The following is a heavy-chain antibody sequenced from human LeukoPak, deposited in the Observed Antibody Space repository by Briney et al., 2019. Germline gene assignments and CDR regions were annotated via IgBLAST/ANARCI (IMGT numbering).Heavy chain of an antibody. Sequence: SQTLSLTCAISGDSVSSNSAAWNWIRQSPSRGLEWLGRTYYRSEWYNDYAVSVKSRITINPDTSKNQFSLQLNSVTPEDTAVYYCARDPVRCSGYEYYFDYWGQGTLVTVSS. CDR1: GDSVSSNSAA. V-gene: IGHV6-1*01. D-gene: IGHD5-12*01. J-gene: IGHJ4*02. CDR3: ARDPVRCSGYEYYFDY. CDR2: TYYRSEWYN.